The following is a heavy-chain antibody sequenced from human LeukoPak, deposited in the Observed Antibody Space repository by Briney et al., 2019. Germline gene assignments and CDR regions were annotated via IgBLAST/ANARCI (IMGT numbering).Heavy chain of an antibody. CDR2: IYYSGST. J-gene: IGHJ4*02. Sequence: PSETLSLTCTVSGGSISSGGYYWSWIRQHPGKGLEWIGYIYYSGSTYYNPSLKSRVTISVDTSKNQFSLKLSSVTAADTAVYYCARDRIAAAGPDDYWGQGTLVTVSS. CDR3: ARDRIAAAGPDDY. D-gene: IGHD6-13*01. CDR1: GGSISSGGYY. V-gene: IGHV4-31*03.